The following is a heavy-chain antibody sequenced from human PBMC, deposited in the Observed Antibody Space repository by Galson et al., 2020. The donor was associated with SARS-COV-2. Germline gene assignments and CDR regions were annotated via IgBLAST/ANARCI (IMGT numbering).Heavy chain of an antibody. CDR3: ARDGQWLVPNAMDV. CDR2: IWYDASNK. Sequence: GGSLRLSCAGSGFTFSPYGMPWVRQAPGKGLEWVAVIWYDASNKYYADSVKGRFTISRDNSKNTLYLQMNSLRAEDTAVYYCARDGQWLVPNAMDVWGQGTTVTVSS. V-gene: IGHV3-33*01. CDR1: GFTFSPYG. D-gene: IGHD6-19*01. J-gene: IGHJ6*02.